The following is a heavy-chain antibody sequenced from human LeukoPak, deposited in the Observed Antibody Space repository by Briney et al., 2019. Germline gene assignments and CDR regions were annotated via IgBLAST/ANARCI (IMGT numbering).Heavy chain of an antibody. D-gene: IGHD3-10*01. CDR3: AKDLTGSLWFGELPDY. V-gene: IGHV3-30*02. Sequence: GGSLRLSCAASGFTFSSYGMHWVRQAPGEGPEWLSFIRYDGIHKYYGDSVEGRFTISRDNSDNTLYLQMNSLRPEDTAVYYCAKDLTGSLWFGELPDYWGQGSLVTVSS. J-gene: IGHJ4*02. CDR2: IRYDGIHK. CDR1: GFTFSSYG.